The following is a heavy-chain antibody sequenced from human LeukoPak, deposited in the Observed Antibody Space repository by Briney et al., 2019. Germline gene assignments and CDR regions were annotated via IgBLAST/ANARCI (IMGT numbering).Heavy chain of an antibody. J-gene: IGHJ4*02. CDR1: GFTFSNYN. CDR3: VSALIVATVY. CDR2: ISAGGNDI. D-gene: IGHD5-12*01. V-gene: IGHV3-48*01. Sequence: GGSLRLSCAASGFTFSNYNMNWVRQAPGKGLEWVSYISAGGNDIYYADSVKGRFTISRDNAKNSLYLQMNSLGADDTAVYYCVSALIVATVYWGPGTLVTVSS.